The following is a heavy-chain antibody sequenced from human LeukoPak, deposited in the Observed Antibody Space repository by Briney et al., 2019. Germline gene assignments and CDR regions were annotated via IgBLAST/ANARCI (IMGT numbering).Heavy chain of an antibody. V-gene: IGHV4-59*08. J-gene: IGHJ2*01. Sequence: SETLSLTCTVSGGSISPYYWSWIRQAPGKGLEWIGYMHYSGNTNYSPPLKSRVTISLDASENQFSLKLSSVTAADTAVYYCARQETQFPYYWYFDLWGRGTLVTVSS. CDR1: GGSISPYY. D-gene: IGHD2-21*01. CDR3: ARQETQFPYYWYFDL. CDR2: MHYSGNT.